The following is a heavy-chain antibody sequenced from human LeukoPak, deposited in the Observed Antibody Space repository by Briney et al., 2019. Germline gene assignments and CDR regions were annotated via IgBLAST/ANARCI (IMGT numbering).Heavy chain of an antibody. V-gene: IGHV3-23*01. CDR2: IGGGDGTT. Sequence: GGSLRLSCAASGFVFGDYAMSWVRQAPGKGLDWVSAIGGGDGTTYYADSVKGRFTISRDNSKDTLYLQMNSLRAEDAAVYYCAKGSSGSAYSSQDYWGQGTLVTVSS. J-gene: IGHJ4*02. CDR1: GFVFGDYA. D-gene: IGHD3-10*01. CDR3: AKGSSGSAYSSQDY.